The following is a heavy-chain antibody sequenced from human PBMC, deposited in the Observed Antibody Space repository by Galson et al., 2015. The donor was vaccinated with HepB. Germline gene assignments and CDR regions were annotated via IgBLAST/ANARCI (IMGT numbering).Heavy chain of an antibody. J-gene: IGHJ4*02. D-gene: IGHD3-22*01. CDR3: TTETYYYDSSGYLADFDY. CDR1: GFTFSNAW. CDR2: IKSKTDGGTT. V-gene: IGHV3-15*07. Sequence: SLRLSCAASGFTFSNAWMNWIRQAPGKGLEWVGRIKSKTDGGTTDYAAPVKGRFTISRDDSKNTLYLQMNSLKTEDTAVYYCTTETYYYDSSGYLADFDYWGQGTLVTVSS.